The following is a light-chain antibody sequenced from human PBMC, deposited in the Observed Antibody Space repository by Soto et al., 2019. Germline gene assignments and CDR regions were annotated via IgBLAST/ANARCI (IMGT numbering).Light chain of an antibody. V-gene: IGLV2-14*01. J-gene: IGLJ1*01. CDR2: EVS. CDR3: SSYTSSSTLHV. CDR1: SSDVGGYNY. Sequence: QSVLTQPASVSGSPGQSITISCTGTSSDVGGYNYVSWYQQHPGKAPKLMIYEVSNRPSGVSNRFSGSKSGNTASLTISGLQAEDEAGYYCSSYTSSSTLHVFGTGTKVTVL.